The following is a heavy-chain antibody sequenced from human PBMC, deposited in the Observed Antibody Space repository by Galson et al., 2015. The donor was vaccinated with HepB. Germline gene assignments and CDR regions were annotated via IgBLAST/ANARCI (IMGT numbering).Heavy chain of an antibody. V-gene: IGHV3-15*01. J-gene: IGHJ5*02. CDR1: GFTFSSYT. CDR2: IKSKTDGETT. D-gene: IGHD2-8*02. Sequence: SLRLSCAASGFTFSSYTMNWVRQAPGMGLEWVGRIKSKTDGETTDYAAPVKGRFTISRDDSKNRLYLQMNSLKTGDTAVYYCTTDVYYSTYWSWLDPWGQGTLVTVSS. CDR3: TTDVYYSTYWSWLDP.